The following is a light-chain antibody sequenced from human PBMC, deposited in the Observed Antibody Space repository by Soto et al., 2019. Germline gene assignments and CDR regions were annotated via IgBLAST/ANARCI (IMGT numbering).Light chain of an antibody. V-gene: IGKV3-20*01. Sequence: EIVLTQSPGSLSLSPGQRATLSCRASQSVDTTFFAWYQKKPGQAPRRLIYGASKRATGIPDRFSGSGSGTAFTLIISRLAPEDFAVYYCQQYMSSVTFGQGTKVEIK. CDR1: QSVDTTF. CDR3: QQYMSSVT. CDR2: GAS. J-gene: IGKJ1*01.